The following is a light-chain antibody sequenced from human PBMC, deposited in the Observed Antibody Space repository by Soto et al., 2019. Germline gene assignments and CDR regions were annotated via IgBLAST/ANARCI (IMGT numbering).Light chain of an antibody. CDR1: QSISIY. CDR2: SAS. Sequence: DIQMTQSPSSLSASVGDTVIITCRASQSISIYSNWYQQKPGKAPRLLIYSASILQSGVPSRFSGSGSGTDFTLTISGLQPEDFVTYYCQQSFSTLWTFGQGTKVEI. V-gene: IGKV1-39*01. J-gene: IGKJ1*01. CDR3: QQSFSTLWT.